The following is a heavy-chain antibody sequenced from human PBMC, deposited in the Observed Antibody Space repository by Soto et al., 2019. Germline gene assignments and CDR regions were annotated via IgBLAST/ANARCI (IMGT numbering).Heavy chain of an antibody. V-gene: IGHV3-48*02. CDR2: ISSSSSTI. CDR3: ARDSIVLMVYAGPDAFDI. CDR1: GFTFSSYS. J-gene: IGHJ3*02. Sequence: QLGGSLRLSCAASGFTFSSYSMNWVRQAPGKGLEWVSYISSSSSTIYYADSVKGRFTISRDNAKNSLYLQMNSLRDEDTAVYYCARDSIVLMVYAGPDAFDIWGQGTMVTVS. D-gene: IGHD2-8*01.